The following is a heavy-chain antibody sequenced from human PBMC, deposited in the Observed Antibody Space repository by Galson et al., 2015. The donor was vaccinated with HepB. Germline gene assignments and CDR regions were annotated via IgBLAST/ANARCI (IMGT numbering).Heavy chain of an antibody. CDR3: AKDPHTVFYGMDV. CDR2: ISFDGSQK. V-gene: IGHV3-30*18. CDR1: GFSFSSYG. Sequence: SLRLSCAASGFSFSSYGMHWVRQAPGKGLEWVALISFDGSQKHYADSVEGRFTISRDNPKNTVNLQMNSLRVEDTAMYYCAKDPHTVFYGMDVWGQGTTVTVSS. D-gene: IGHD4-17*01. J-gene: IGHJ6*02.